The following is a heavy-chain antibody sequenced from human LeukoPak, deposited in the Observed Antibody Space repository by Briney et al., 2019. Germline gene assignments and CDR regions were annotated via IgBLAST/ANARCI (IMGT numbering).Heavy chain of an antibody. CDR3: ARDGSGSYDNWFDP. Sequence: ASVKVSCKASGYTFTSYGINWVRQAPGQGLEGMGWISAYNGNKKYAQKFQGRVTMTTDTSTSTAYMELRSLRSDDTAVYYCARDGSGSYDNWFDPWGQGTLVTVSS. CDR1: GYTFTSYG. J-gene: IGHJ5*02. CDR2: ISAYNGNK. D-gene: IGHD3-10*01. V-gene: IGHV1-18*01.